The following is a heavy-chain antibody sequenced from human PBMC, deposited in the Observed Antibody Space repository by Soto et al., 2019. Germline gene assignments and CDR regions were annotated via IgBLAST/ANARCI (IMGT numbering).Heavy chain of an antibody. CDR3: VRDGTKTLLDWFEP. V-gene: IGHV4-4*07. D-gene: IGHD2-8*02. Sequence: PSERLSHTCSLSPASISGFCCTRIRNTARKGRQWLGRIYATGTTDYDACLKRRFMMSVHTSKKQCSLKLRTVSSAPTAVYHCVRDGTKTLLDWFEPWSQGISVSVSS. CDR2: IYATGTT. J-gene: IGHJ5*02. CDR1: PASISGFC.